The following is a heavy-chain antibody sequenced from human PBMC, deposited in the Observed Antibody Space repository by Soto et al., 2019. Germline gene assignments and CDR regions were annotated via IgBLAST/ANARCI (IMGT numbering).Heavy chain of an antibody. D-gene: IGHD4-17*01. CDR3: ANYPTTVTSDY. CDR1: GCSVSSGSYY. Sequence: LETLSLTCTVSGCSVSSGSYYLSWIRQPPGKGLEWIGYIYYSGSTNYNPSLKSRVTISVDTSKNQFSLKLSSVTAADTAVYYCANYPTTVTSDYWGQGTLVTVSS. CDR2: IYYSGST. J-gene: IGHJ4*02. V-gene: IGHV4-61*01.